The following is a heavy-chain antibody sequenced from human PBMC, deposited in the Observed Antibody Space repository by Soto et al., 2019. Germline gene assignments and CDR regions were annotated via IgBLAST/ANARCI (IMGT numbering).Heavy chain of an antibody. D-gene: IGHD3-22*01. J-gene: IGHJ4*02. CDR1: GFTFSSYW. V-gene: IGHV3-74*01. Sequence: EVQLVESGGGLVQPGGSLRLSCVASGFTFSSYWMHWVRQVPGKGLMWVARIHSDGSITTYADSVKGRFTISRDNAKNTLYLQMDSLTAEDTAVYYCAKDIFRNYYDSSGYFYWGQGTLVTVSS. CDR3: AKDIFRNYYDSSGYFY. CDR2: IHSDGSIT.